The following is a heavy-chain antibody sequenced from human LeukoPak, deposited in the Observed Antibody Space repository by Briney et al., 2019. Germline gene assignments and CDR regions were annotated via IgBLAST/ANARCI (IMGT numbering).Heavy chain of an antibody. CDR2: ISGSGGST. Sequence: GGPLRLSCAASGFTFSSYAMSWVRQAPGKGLEWVSAISGSGGSTYYADSVKGRFTISRDNSKNTLYLQMNSLRAEDTAVYYCAKSVLVSRDGYNYWGQGTLVTVSS. J-gene: IGHJ4*02. CDR3: AKSVLVSRDGYNY. CDR1: GFTFSSYA. V-gene: IGHV3-23*01. D-gene: IGHD5-24*01.